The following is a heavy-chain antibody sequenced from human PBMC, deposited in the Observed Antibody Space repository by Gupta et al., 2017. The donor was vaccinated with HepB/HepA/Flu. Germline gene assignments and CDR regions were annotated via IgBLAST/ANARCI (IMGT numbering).Heavy chain of an antibody. D-gene: IGHD3-22*01. J-gene: IGHJ4*02. CDR2: INPNTGDP. CDR3: ARVQYYFDSSGPSAYYFDY. CDR1: GYTFRFYS. Sequence: VQLVQSGAEVRKPGAAVKVSCQASGYTFRFYSLHWVRQPPGQGLEWMGSINPNTGDPTYARQFQGRGTMTRDKSIDTAYMDLNRLGSDDTAVYFCARVQYYFDSSGPSAYYFDYWGQGTLVTVSS. V-gene: IGHV1-2*02.